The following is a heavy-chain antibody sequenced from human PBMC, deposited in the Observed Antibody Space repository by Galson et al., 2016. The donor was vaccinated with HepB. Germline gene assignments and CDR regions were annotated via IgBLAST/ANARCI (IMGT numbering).Heavy chain of an antibody. CDR3: VRGSTASVV. CDR2: IIMIGNSS. Sequence: SLRLSCAGSGFTFRRYGMTWVLQSPGKGLEDVSRIIMIGNSSDYAESVKGRFTISRDNSRSMLFLEMTGLKAEDTGVYYCVRGSTASVVWGKGTPVTVS. J-gene: IGHJ6*03. V-gene: IGHV3-23*01. CDR1: GFTFRRYG. D-gene: IGHD3-16*01.